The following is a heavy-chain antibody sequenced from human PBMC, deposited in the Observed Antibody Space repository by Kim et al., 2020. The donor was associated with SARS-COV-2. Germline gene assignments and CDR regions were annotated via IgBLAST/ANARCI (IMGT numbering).Heavy chain of an antibody. J-gene: IGHJ4*02. CDR1: GFTFGDYA. V-gene: IGHV3-49*04. CDR3: TRDSSGVNDY. D-gene: IGHD6-19*01. Sequence: GGSLRLSCTASGFTFGDYAMSWVRQAPGKGLEWVGFIRSKAYGGTTEYAASVKGRFTISRDDSKSIAYLQMNSLKTEDTAVYYCTRDSSGVNDYWGQGTLVTVSS. CDR2: IRSKAYGGTT.